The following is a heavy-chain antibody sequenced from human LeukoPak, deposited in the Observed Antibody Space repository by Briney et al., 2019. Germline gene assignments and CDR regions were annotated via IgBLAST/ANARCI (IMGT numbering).Heavy chain of an antibody. V-gene: IGHV3-30*03. J-gene: IGHJ4*02. Sequence: GGSLRLSCAGSGFTFTAYGIHWVRQAPGKGLEWVSLISYDGGDKYFADSVKGRFAISRDNSKNTVYLQMNSLRAEDTAVYFCAWAAAAGTWPLTFWGQRTLVTVSS. CDR3: AWAAAAGTWPLTF. CDR2: ISYDGGDK. CDR1: GFTFTAYG. D-gene: IGHD6-13*01.